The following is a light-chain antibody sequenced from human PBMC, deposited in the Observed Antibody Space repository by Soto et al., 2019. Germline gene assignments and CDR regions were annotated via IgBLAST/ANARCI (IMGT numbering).Light chain of an antibody. CDR3: SSYTSSTPRDVV. CDR1: SSDVGGHNY. CDR2: EVT. Sequence: QSVLTQPASVSGSPGQSITISCTGTSSDVGGHNYVSWYQQHPGTAPKFMIYEVTNRPSGVSNRFSGSKSVNTASLTISGLQAEDEADYYCSSYTSSTPRDVVFGGGTKVTVL. J-gene: IGLJ2*01. V-gene: IGLV2-14*01.